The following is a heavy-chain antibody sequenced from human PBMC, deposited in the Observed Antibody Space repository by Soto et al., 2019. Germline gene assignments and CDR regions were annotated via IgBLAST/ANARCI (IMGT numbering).Heavy chain of an antibody. Sequence: PSETLSLTCTVSGGSISTYYWSWIRQPAGKGLEWIGRIYPSGKTIYNPSLKSRVTMSADTSKNQISLQLRSVTAADTAVYYCATSQKGYNWNYFDHWGQGAMVTVSS. CDR2: IYPSGKT. V-gene: IGHV4-4*07. CDR3: ATSQKGYNWNYFDH. D-gene: IGHD1-20*01. CDR1: GGSISTYY. J-gene: IGHJ4*02.